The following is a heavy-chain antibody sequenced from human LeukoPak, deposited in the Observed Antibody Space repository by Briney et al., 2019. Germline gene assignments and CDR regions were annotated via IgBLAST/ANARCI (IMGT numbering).Heavy chain of an antibody. CDR2: ITNSGRST. J-gene: IGHJ4*02. CDR1: GFTFSSYA. D-gene: IGHD2-15*01. V-gene: IGHV3-23*01. CDR3: ANDEGCSGDNCYSGSQLIGH. Sequence: GGSLRLSCAVSGFTFSSYAMTWVRQAPGKGLEWVSSITNSGRSTYYADSVKGRFTISRDNSKNTLFLQMNSLRVEDTAVYYCANDEGCSGDNCYSGSQLIGHWGQGTLVTVSS.